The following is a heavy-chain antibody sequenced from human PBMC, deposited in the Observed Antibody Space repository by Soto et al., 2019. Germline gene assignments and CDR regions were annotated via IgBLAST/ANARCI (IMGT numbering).Heavy chain of an antibody. V-gene: IGHV6-1*01. CDR2: TYYRSKWYN. CDR1: GDSVSSNSAA. CDR3: ARGLEDYIPEPPPYYFDY. J-gene: IGHJ4*02. D-gene: IGHD3-16*01. Sequence: SQALSLTCVISGDSVSSNSAAWNWIRQSPSRDLEWLGRTYYRSKWYNDYAVSVKSRITINPDTSKNQFSLQLNSVTPEDTAVYYCARGLEDYIPEPPPYYFDYWGQGTLVTVSS.